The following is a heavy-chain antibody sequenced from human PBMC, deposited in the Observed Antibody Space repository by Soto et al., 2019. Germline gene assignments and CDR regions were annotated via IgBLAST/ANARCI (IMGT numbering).Heavy chain of an antibody. V-gene: IGHV2-70*01. CDR1: GFSLSTSGMC. D-gene: IGHD6-19*01. CDR2: IDWDDDK. CDR3: ARALYSSGWYPFDY. Sequence: SGPTLVNPTQTLTLTCTFSGFSLSTSGMCVSWIRQPPGKALEWLALIDWDDDKYYSTSLKTRLTISKGTSKNQVVLTMTNMDPVDTATYYSARALYSSGWYPFDYWGQGTLVTVSS. J-gene: IGHJ4*01.